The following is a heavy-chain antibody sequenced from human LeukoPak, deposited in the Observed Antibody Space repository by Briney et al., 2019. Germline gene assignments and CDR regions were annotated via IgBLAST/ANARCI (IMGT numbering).Heavy chain of an antibody. CDR2: IYYSGST. V-gene: IGHV4-39*01. CDR1: GFTFSSYS. CDR3: ARQSLLLRFLEWLPYYYYYGMDV. D-gene: IGHD3-3*01. Sequence: GSLRLSCAASGFTFSSYSMNWVRQPPGKGLEWIGSIYYSGSTYYNPSLKSRVTISVDTSKNQFSLKLSSVTAADTAVYYCARQSLLLRFLEWLPYYYYYGMDVWGQGTTVTVSS. J-gene: IGHJ6*02.